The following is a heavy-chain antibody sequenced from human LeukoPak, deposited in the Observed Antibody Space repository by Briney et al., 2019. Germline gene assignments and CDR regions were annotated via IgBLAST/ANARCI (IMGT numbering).Heavy chain of an antibody. CDR3: AKVRSAFRFGDIGLDS. CDR2: ISGRGGST. D-gene: IGHD3-10*01. Sequence: GGSLRLSCAASGFTFSSYGMSWVRQAPGKGLEWVSAISGRGGSTYYADSVKGRFTISRDSAKKSLYLQMNSLRPEDTALYYCAKVRSAFRFGDIGLDSWGQGTLVTVSS. V-gene: IGHV3-23*01. J-gene: IGHJ4*02. CDR1: GFTFSSYG.